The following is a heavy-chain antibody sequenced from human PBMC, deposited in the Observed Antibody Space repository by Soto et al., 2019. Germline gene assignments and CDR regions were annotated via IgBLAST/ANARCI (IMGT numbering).Heavy chain of an antibody. V-gene: IGHV3-30*18. Sequence: QVQLVESGGDVVQPGRSLRLSCAASGFSFSSYSMHWIRQAPGKGLEWVAAVGYDGSGEAYAGSVKGRFTISRDNSQNTLSLQMHSLRTEDTAVYYCAKVHCLTIHCHWSAAFYTWGQGTMLTVSS. D-gene: IGHD3-10*01. J-gene: IGHJ3*02. CDR2: VGYDGSGE. CDR3: AKVHCLTIHCHWSAAFYT. CDR1: GFSFSSYS.